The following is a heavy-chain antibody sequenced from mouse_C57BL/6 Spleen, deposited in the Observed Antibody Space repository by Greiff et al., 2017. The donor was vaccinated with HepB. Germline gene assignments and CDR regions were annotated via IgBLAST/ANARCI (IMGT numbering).Heavy chain of an antibody. CDR2: IHPNRGST. CDR1: GYTFTSYW. J-gene: IGHJ1*03. Sequence: QVQLQQPGAELVKPGASVKLSCKASGYTFTSYWMHWVKQRPGQGLEWIGMIHPNRGSTNYNEKFKSKATLTVDKSSSTAYMPLSSLTSEDAAVYYCASPYGSSYNWYFDVWGTGTTGTVSS. D-gene: IGHD1-1*01. V-gene: IGHV1-64*01. CDR3: ASPYGSSYNWYFDV.